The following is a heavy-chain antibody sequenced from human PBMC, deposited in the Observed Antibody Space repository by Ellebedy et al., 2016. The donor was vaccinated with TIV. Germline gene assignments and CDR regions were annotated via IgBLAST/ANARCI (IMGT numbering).Heavy chain of an antibody. CDR2: ISGSGGSA. CDR1: GFTFSSYA. J-gene: IGHJ6*02. D-gene: IGHD3-16*01. CDR3: ARDGYHYAMDV. V-gene: IGHV3-23*01. Sequence: GGSLRLXXAASGFTFSSYAMSWVRQAPGKGLEWVSTISGSGGSAYYTDSVKGRFTISRDNSKNTLYLQMNSLRGDDTAIYYCARDGYHYAMDVWGQGTTVTVSS.